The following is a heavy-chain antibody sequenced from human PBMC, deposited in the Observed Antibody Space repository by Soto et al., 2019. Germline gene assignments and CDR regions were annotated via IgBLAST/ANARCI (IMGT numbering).Heavy chain of an antibody. Sequence: PGESLKISCQGSGYSFTSYWIGWVRQMPGKGLEWMGIIYPGDSDTRYSPSFQGQVTISADKSISTAYLQWSSLKASDTAMYYCARATTYCTNGVCPLNFWGQGTLVTVSS. V-gene: IGHV5-51*01. CDR2: IYPGDSDT. D-gene: IGHD2-8*01. J-gene: IGHJ4*02. CDR3: ARATTYCTNGVCPLNF. CDR1: GYSFTSYW.